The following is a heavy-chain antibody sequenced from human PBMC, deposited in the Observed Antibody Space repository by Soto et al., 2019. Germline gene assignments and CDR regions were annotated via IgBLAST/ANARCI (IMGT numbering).Heavy chain of an antibody. V-gene: IGHV4-34*01. Sequence: PSETLSLTCAVYGGSFSGYYWSWNRQPPGKGLEWIGEINHSGSTNYNPSLKSRVTISVDTSKNQFSLKLSSVTAADTAVYYCARHLGPTASDIWGQGIIVTVSS. J-gene: IGHJ3*02. D-gene: IGHD4-4*01. CDR1: GGSFSGYY. CDR2: INHSGST. CDR3: ARHLGPTASDI.